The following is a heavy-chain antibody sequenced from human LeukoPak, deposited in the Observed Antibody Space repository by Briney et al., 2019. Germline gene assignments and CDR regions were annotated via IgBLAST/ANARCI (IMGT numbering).Heavy chain of an antibody. J-gene: IGHJ4*02. CDR3: GKNSVGGVIPLGALDY. V-gene: IGHV3-23*01. D-gene: IGHD3-16*02. CDR2: ISGSGGST. CDR1: GFTFSSYA. Sequence: GGSLRLSCAASGFTFSSYAMSWVRQAPGKGLERVSAISGSGGSTYYADSVKGRFTISRDNSKNTLYLQMNSLRAEDTAVYYCGKNSVGGVIPLGALDYWGQGTLVTVSS.